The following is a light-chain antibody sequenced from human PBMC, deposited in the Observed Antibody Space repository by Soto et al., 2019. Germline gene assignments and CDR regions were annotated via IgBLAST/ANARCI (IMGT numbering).Light chain of an antibody. CDR2: DTS. CDR1: QGIGDT. Sequence: EIVLSHSAGTLSLSPGERATRSFRASQGIGDTLAWYQHKPGQTPRLLIYDTSTRATGVPTRFSGSRSGAEFTLTINSLQSEDFAVYYCQPYNNWPLTFGGGTKVDIK. J-gene: IGKJ4*01. V-gene: IGKV3-15*01. CDR3: QPYNNWPLT.